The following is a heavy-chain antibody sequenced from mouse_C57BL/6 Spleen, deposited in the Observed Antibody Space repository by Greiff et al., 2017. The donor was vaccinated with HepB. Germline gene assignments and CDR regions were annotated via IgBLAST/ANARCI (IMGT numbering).Heavy chain of an antibody. CDR3: ARPPEGYWYFDV. CDR1: GFTFSDYG. V-gene: IGHV5-17*01. Sequence: EVKVEESGGGLVKPGGSLKLSCAASGFTFSDYGMHWVRQAPEKGLEWVAYISSGSSTIYYADTVKGRFTISRDNAKNTLFLQMTSLRSEDTAMYSCARPPEGYWYFDVWGTGTTVTVSS. J-gene: IGHJ1*03. CDR2: ISSGSSTI.